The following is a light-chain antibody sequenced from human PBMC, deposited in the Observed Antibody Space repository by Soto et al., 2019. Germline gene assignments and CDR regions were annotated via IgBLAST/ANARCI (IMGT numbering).Light chain of an antibody. Sequence: EIVLTQSPGTLSLSPGERAILSCRASQRVGSSSLAWYQQRPGQAPRLLIYGVSTRATGIPDRFSGSGSGTDFTRTISRLESEDFAVYFCKQFGTSPAFGGGTKVEIK. CDR1: QRVGSSS. J-gene: IGKJ4*01. V-gene: IGKV3-20*01. CDR3: KQFGTSPA. CDR2: GVS.